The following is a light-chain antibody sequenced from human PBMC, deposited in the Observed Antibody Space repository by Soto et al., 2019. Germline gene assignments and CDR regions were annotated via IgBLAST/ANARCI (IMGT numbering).Light chain of an antibody. CDR1: QRVTSNY. CDR3: QQYGSPLT. CDR2: GAS. V-gene: IGKV3-20*01. J-gene: IGKJ4*01. Sequence: EIVLTQSPGTLSLSPGERSTLSCRASQRVTSNYLAWSQQKPGQAPRLLVYGASSRATGIPDRFGGSGSGTDFTLTISRLEPEDSAVYYCQQYGSPLTFGGGTQV.